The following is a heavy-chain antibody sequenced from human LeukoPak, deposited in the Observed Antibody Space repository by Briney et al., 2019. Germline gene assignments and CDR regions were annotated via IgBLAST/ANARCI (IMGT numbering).Heavy chain of an antibody. V-gene: IGHV4-59*01. CDR1: GGSISSYY. D-gene: IGHD3-22*01. CDR3: ARGLRYYYDSSGYTHFDY. CDR2: IYYSGST. Sequence: PSETLSLTCTVSGGSISSYYWSWIRQPPGKGLEWIGYIYYSGSTNYNPSLKSRVTISVDTSKNQFSLKLSSVTAADTAVYYCARGLRYYYDSSGYTHFDYRGQGTLVTVSS. J-gene: IGHJ4*02.